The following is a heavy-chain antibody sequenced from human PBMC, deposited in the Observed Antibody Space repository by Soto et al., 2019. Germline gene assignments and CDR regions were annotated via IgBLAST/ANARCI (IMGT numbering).Heavy chain of an antibody. CDR2: ISSNGGST. Sequence: GGSLRLSCAASGFTFSSYAMHWVRQAPGKGLEYVSAISSNGGSTYYADSVKGRLTISRDNSKNTLYLQMGSLRAEDMAVYYCARNSRNYYDSSGPLDYWGQGTLVTSPQ. D-gene: IGHD3-22*01. J-gene: IGHJ4*02. V-gene: IGHV3-64*02. CDR1: GFTFSSYA. CDR3: ARNSRNYYDSSGPLDY.